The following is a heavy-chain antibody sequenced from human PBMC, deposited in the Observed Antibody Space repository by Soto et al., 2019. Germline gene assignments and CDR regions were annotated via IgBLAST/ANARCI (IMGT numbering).Heavy chain of an antibody. Sequence: GGSLRLSCAASGFTFSSFTMNWVRQAPGKGLEWVSAISGSGGSTYYADSVKGRFTISRDNSKNTLYLQMNSLRAEDTAVYYCAKDGLRMKYFQHWGQGTLVTVSS. CDR1: GFTFSSFT. V-gene: IGHV3-23*01. D-gene: IGHD4-17*01. CDR2: ISGSGGST. J-gene: IGHJ1*01. CDR3: AKDGLRMKYFQH.